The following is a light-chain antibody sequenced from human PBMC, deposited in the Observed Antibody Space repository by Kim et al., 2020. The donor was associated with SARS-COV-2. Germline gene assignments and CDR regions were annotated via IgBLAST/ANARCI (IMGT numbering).Light chain of an antibody. Sequence: RTATVTCIGSSDNVGYQGAAWLQQHQGHPPKLLSYRNNNRPSGISERFSASRSGNTASLTISGLQPEDEADYYCSAWDRSVNAWVFGGGTKLTVL. CDR3: SAWDRSVNAWV. CDR2: RNN. CDR1: SDNVGYQG. V-gene: IGLV10-54*01. J-gene: IGLJ3*02.